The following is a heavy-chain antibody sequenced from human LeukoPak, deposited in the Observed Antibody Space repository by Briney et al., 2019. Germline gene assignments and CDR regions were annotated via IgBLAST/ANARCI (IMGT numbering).Heavy chain of an antibody. CDR1: GFTFSSYG. J-gene: IGHJ6*03. V-gene: IGHV3-30*03. Sequence: GGSLRLSCAASGFTFSSYGMHWVRQAPGKGLEWVAVISYDGSNKYYADSVKGRFTISRDNSKNTLYLQMNSLRAEDTAVYYCARCMLPYYYYYMDVWGKGTTVTVSS. CDR3: ARCMLPYYYYYMDV. CDR2: ISYDGSNK. D-gene: IGHD2-8*01.